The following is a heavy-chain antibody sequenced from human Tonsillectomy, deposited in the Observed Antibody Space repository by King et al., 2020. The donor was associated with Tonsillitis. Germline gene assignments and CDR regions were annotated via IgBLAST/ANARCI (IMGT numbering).Heavy chain of an antibody. CDR3: TPEGAGFDY. D-gene: IGHD6-19*01. V-gene: IGHV3-73*01. CDR2: IRTKAYTYAT. Sequence: VQLLESGGGLVQPGGSLKLSCAASGFTFSASAMHWVRQASGKGLEWVGRIRTKAYTYATAYAASVKGRFTISRDDSKNTAFLQMNSLKTEDTAVYYCTPEGAGFDYWGQGTLVTVSS. J-gene: IGHJ4*02. CDR1: GFTFSASA.